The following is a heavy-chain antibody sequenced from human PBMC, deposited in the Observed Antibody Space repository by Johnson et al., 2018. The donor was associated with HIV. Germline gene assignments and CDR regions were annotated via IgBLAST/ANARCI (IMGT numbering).Heavy chain of an antibody. CDR3: AKDTGRWPVVAFDI. V-gene: IGHV3-9*01. Sequence: VQLVESGGGVVQPGRSLRLSCAASGFTFSSYGMHWVRQAPGKGLEWVGRIKSKTDGGSIGYAASVKGRFTISRDNAKNSLYMQMNSLRAEDTALYYCAKDTGRWPVVAFDIWGQGTMVTVSS. J-gene: IGHJ3*02. CDR2: IKSKTDGGSI. D-gene: IGHD5-24*01. CDR1: GFTFSSYG.